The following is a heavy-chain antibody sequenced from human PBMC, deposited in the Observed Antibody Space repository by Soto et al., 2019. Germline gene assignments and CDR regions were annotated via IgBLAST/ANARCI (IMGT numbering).Heavy chain of an antibody. CDR3: ATQYYDYIWGSYNGPLFDY. CDR1: GYTYTSYA. J-gene: IGHJ4*02. CDR2: INAGNGNT. D-gene: IGHD3-16*01. V-gene: IGHV1-3*01. Sequence: ASVKVSCKASGYTYTSYAMHWVRQAPGQRLERKGWINAGNGNTKYSQKFQGRVTITRDTSASTAYMELSSLRSEDMAVYYCATQYYDYIWGSYNGPLFDYWGQGTLVTVSS.